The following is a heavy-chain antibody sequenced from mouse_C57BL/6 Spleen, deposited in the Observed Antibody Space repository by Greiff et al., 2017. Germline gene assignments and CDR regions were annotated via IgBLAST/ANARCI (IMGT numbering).Heavy chain of an antibody. Sequence: VQLQQSGPELVKPGASVKISCKASGYAFSSSWMNWVKQRPGTGLEWIGRIYPGDGDTNYNGKFKGKATLTADKSSSTAYMQLSSLTSEDSAVYFCASPLTGTGYYSAMDYWGQGTSVTVSS. CDR2: IYPGDGDT. CDR1: GYAFSSSW. D-gene: IGHD4-1*01. J-gene: IGHJ4*01. V-gene: IGHV1-82*01. CDR3: ASPLTGTGYYSAMDY.